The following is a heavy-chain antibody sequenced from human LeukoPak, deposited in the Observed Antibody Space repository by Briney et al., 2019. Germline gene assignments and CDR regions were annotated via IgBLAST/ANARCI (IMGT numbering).Heavy chain of an antibody. V-gene: IGHV4-4*07. D-gene: IGHD1-26*01. J-gene: IGHJ6*02. CDR1: GVPIGSFY. Sequence: PSETLSLTCTVSGVPIGSFYWSWIRQSAGKGLEWIGRLFSSGTTNINPSVKSRATMSVDRSKNQFFLNLTSVTAADTAAYFCVREVYHSYYRGMDVWGQGTTVIVSS. CDR3: VREVYHSYYRGMDV. CDR2: LFSSGTT.